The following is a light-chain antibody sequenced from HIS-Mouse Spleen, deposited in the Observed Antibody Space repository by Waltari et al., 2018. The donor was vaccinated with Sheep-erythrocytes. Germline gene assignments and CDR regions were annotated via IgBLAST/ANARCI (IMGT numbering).Light chain of an antibody. CDR1: SSDVGGYTY. J-gene: IGLJ1*01. CDR3: CSYAGSYNHV. CDR2: DVS. V-gene: IGLV2-11*01. Sequence: QSAPTQPRSVSGSPGQSVTISCTGTSSDVGGYTYVSWYQQHPGKAPKLMIYDVSKRPSGVPDRFSGSKSGNTASLTISGLQAEDEADYYCCSYAGSYNHVFATGTKVTVL.